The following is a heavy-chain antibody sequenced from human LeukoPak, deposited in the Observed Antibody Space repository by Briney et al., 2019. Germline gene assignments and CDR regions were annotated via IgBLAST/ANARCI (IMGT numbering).Heavy chain of an antibody. CDR1: GDSVSSNSAA. D-gene: IGHD1-1*01. CDR3: ARNGIGTTYDAFGI. Sequence: SQTLSLTCAVSGDSVSSNSAAWNWIRQSPSRGLEWLGRTYFRSKWYNDYAVSVKSRIIINADTSKNHFSLQLNSVTPEDTAVYFCARNGIGTTYDAFGIWGQGTMVTVSS. J-gene: IGHJ3*02. CDR2: TYFRSKWYN. V-gene: IGHV6-1*01.